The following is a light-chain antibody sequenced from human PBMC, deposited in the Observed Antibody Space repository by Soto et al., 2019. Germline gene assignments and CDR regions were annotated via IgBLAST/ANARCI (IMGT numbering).Light chain of an antibody. CDR3: YQYNNWPRALT. J-gene: IGKJ4*01. V-gene: IGKV3-15*01. CDR1: QSISTN. Sequence: EIVMTQSPATLYVSPGERATLSCRASQSISTNLGWYQQKPGQAPRLLIYGASTRATGIPARFSGSGSGTEFTLTISSLQSEDFAVYSCYQYNNWPRALTFGGGTKVEIK. CDR2: GAS.